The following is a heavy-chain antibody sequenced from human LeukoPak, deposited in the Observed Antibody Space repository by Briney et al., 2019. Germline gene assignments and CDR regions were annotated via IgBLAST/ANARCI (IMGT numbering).Heavy chain of an antibody. CDR3: ARGGCTITPCYIRAQFFQY. D-gene: IGHD2-8*01. V-gene: IGHV3-21*01. CDR1: GFTFSSDN. CDR2: ISAGSDYI. Sequence: PGGSLRLSCEASGFTFSSDNMNWVRQAPGEGLEWVSSISAGSDYIYYADSVKGRFTVSRDNARNSLNLQMNSLRVEDTAVYYCARGGCTITPCYIRAQFFQYWGQGTLVTVSS. J-gene: IGHJ1*01.